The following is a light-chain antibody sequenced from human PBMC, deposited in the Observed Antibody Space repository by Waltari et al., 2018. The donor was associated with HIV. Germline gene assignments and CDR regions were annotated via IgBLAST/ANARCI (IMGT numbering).Light chain of an antibody. J-gene: IGLJ3*02. CDR1: SSNIGRNY. CDR3: TAWDDRLGGRV. Sequence: QSVLPQPPSASGTPGQRVTISCSGSSSNIGRNYVYWYQQLPGTAPKLRIYRNTPQPSGFPNRCSCSRSGRSASLTIMGLRSEDEADYYCTAWDDRLGGRVFGGGTKLTVL. CDR2: RNT. V-gene: IGLV1-47*01.